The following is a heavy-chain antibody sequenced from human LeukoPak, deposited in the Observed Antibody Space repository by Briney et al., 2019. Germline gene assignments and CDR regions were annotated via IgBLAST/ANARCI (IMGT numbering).Heavy chain of an antibody. J-gene: IGHJ4*02. V-gene: IGHV3-23*01. D-gene: IGHD2-15*01. CDR3: AKQLGYCSDGSCYFPY. CDR2: ISNNGGYT. CDR1: GFTFSSSA. Sequence: GGSPRLSCAASGFTFSSSAMSWVRQAPGKGLEWVSAISNNGGYTYYADSVQGRFTISRDNSKSTLCLQMNSLRAEDTAVYYCAKQLGYCSDGSCYFPYWGQGTLVTVSS.